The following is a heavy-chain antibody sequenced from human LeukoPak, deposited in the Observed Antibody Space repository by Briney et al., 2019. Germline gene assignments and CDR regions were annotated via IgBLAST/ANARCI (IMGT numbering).Heavy chain of an antibody. J-gene: IGHJ6*02. CDR1: GGSFSNYY. V-gene: IGHV4-4*07. Sequence: SETLSLTCTVSGGSFSNYYWSWIRQPAGKGLEWIGRIHTSGSTNYNPSVKSRVTMSVDTSNNQFSLKLTSVTAADTAVYYCARQPPQYYGMDVWGQGTTVTVSS. CDR2: IHTSGST. D-gene: IGHD1-14*01. CDR3: ARQPPQYYGMDV.